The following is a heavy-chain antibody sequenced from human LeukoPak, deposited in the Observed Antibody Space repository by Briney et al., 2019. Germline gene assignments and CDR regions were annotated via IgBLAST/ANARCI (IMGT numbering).Heavy chain of an antibody. J-gene: IGHJ6*03. Sequence: GGSLRLSCAASGFTFSNAWMSWVRQAPGKGLEWVGRIKSKTDGGITDYAAPVKGRFTISRDDSKNTLYLQMNSLKTEDTAVYYCTTGMVYAPFYYYYYMDVWGKGTTVTVSS. CDR1: GFTFSNAW. CDR2: IKSKTDGGIT. D-gene: IGHD2-8*01. V-gene: IGHV3-15*01. CDR3: TTGMVYAPFYYYYYMDV.